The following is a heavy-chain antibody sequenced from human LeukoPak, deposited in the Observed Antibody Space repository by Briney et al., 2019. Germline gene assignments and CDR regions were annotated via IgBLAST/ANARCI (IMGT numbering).Heavy chain of an antibody. Sequence: SSETLPLTCAVYGGSFSGYYWSWIRQPPGKGLEWIGEINHSGSTNYNPSLKSRVTISVDTSKNQFSLKLSSVTAADTAVYYCARGGEVPAAIGLDYWGQGTLVTVSS. V-gene: IGHV4-34*01. CDR3: ARGGEVPAAIGLDY. CDR1: GGSFSGYY. CDR2: INHSGST. D-gene: IGHD2-2*01. J-gene: IGHJ4*02.